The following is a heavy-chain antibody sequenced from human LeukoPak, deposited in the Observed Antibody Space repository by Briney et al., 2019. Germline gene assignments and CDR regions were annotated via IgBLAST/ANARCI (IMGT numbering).Heavy chain of an antibody. CDR3: AKDDRIVVVPAMNFDY. D-gene: IGHD2-2*01. V-gene: IGHV4-59*01. CDR1: GGSISSYY. J-gene: IGHJ4*02. CDR2: IYYSGST. Sequence: SETLSLTCTVSGGSISSYYWSWIRQPPGKGLEWIGYIYYSGSTNYNPSLKSRVTISVDTSKNQFSLKLSSVTAADTAVYYCAKDDRIVVVPAMNFDYWGQGTLVTVSS.